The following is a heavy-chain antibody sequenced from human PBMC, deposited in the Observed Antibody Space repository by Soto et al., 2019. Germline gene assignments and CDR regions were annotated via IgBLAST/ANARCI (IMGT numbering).Heavy chain of an antibody. CDR3: ATQEVGGSYVYTFDP. Sequence: SETLSLTCTVSGGSITSSSYYWGWIRQPPGKGLEWIGSIYYSGSTYYSPSLKSRVTISVDTSKNQFSLKLSSVTAADTAVYYCATQEVGGSYVYTFDPWGQGTLVTV. V-gene: IGHV4-39*01. CDR2: IYYSGST. CDR1: GGSITSSSYY. J-gene: IGHJ5*02. D-gene: IGHD1-26*01.